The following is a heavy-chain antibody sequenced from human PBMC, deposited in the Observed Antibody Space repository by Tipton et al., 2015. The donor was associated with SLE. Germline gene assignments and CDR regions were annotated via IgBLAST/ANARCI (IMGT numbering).Heavy chain of an antibody. CDR2: IYYSGST. V-gene: IGHV4-38-2*01. CDR1: GYSISSGYY. D-gene: IGHD3-22*01. Sequence: GLVKPSETLSLTCAVSGYSISSGYYWGWIRQPPGKRLEWIGYIYYSGSTHYNPSLKSRVTISVDTSKNQFSRRLSSVTAADSAVYFCASWNDSSGYYSSGYYWGQGTLVTVSS. CDR3: ASWNDSSGYYSSGYY. J-gene: IGHJ4*01.